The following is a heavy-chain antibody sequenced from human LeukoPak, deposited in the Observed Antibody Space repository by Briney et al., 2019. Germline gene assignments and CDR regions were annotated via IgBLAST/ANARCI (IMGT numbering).Heavy chain of an antibody. CDR1: GYTFTRYY. CDR2: INPNSGGT. J-gene: IGHJ3*02. V-gene: IGHV1-2*02. Sequence: ASVTVSCKASGYTFTRYYMHWVRQAPGQGLEWMGWINPNSGGTNYAQKFQGRVTMTRDTSISTAYMELSRLRSDDTAVYYCAGENQIVVVSDNAFDIWGQGTMVTVSS. CDR3: AGENQIVVVSDNAFDI. D-gene: IGHD3-22*01.